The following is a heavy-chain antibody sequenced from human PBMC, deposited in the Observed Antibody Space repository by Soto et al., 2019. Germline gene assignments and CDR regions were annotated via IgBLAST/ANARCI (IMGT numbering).Heavy chain of an antibody. CDR1: GGSISSSDYY. D-gene: IGHD5-12*01. V-gene: IGHV4-30-4*01. CDR2: SYYSGST. J-gene: IGHJ4*02. Sequence: QVQLQESGPGLVKPSQTLSLTCTVSGGSISSSDYYWSWIRQPPGKGLEWIGYSYYSGSTYYNPSLKRRVTISVDTSKNQFSLKLSSVTAADTAVYYCARDQVATIRGDYFDYWGQGTLVTVSS. CDR3: ARDQVATIRGDYFDY.